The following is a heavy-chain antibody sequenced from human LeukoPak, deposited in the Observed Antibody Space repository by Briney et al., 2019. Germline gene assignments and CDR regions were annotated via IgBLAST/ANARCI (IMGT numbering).Heavy chain of an antibody. CDR1: GYTFTSYY. V-gene: IGHV1-2*02. CDR3: ARDQQQLVMGYYYYYMDV. D-gene: IGHD6-13*01. CDR2: INPNSGGS. J-gene: IGHJ6*03. Sequence: GASVKVSCKASGYTFTSYYMHWVRQAPGQGLEWMGWINPNSGGSNYAQKFQGRVTMTRDTSISTAYMELSRLRSDDTAVYYCARDQQQLVMGYYYYYMDVWGKGTTVTVSS.